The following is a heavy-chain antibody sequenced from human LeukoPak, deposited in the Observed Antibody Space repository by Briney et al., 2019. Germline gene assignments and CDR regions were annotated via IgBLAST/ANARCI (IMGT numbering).Heavy chain of an antibody. V-gene: IGHV4-61*02. J-gene: IGHJ4*02. CDR3: ARAEDGCSSASCYGH. Sequence: SETLSLTCSVSGGSISSGIYYWRWIRQSAEKGLEWIGRISTSGDTNYNPSLKSRVTISIDMSKSQFSLKLSSVSAADTAVYFCARAEDGCSSASCYGHWGQGTLVTVSS. CDR1: GGSISSGIYY. D-gene: IGHD2-2*01. CDR2: ISTSGDT.